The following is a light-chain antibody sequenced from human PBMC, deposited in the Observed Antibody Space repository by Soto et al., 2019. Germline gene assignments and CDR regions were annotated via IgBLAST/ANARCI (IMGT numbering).Light chain of an antibody. CDR2: DAS. CDR1: QSVSSN. J-gene: IGKJ1*01. CDR3: QQYYNWPRT. V-gene: IGKV3-15*01. Sequence: EIVMTQSPATLSVSPGERATLSCRASQSVSSNLAWYQQKPGQAPRLLIYDASTRATGIPARFSGSGSGTEFTLTISSLQAEDFAIYYCQQYYNWPRTFGQGTKVEI.